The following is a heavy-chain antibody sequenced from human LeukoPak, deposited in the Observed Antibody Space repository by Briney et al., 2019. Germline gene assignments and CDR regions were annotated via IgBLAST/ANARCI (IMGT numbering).Heavy chain of an antibody. CDR1: GFTFSSYG. V-gene: IGHV3-23*01. CDR3: AKVTYGSGTYGAFDL. J-gene: IGHJ4*02. D-gene: IGHD3-10*01. CDR2: ISGSGDYT. Sequence: PGGSLRLSCAASGFTFSSYGMSWVRQAPGKGLEWVSAISGSGDYTYYADSVKGRFTISRDNSKNTLYLQMNSLRAEDTAIYYCAKVTYGSGTYGAFDLWGQGTLVTVSS.